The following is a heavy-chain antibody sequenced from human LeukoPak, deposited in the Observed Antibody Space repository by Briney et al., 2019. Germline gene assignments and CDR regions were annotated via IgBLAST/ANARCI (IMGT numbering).Heavy chain of an antibody. D-gene: IGHD3-22*01. CDR1: GHTFTRYY. Sequence: ASVKVSCKASGHTFTRYYMQWVRQAAGHGLEWRGWINPNSGGTKYTQKFQGRVTMTRDTSISTAYMELSRLRSDDTAVYYCARDLLDSSGYHIRPIDYWGQGTLVTVSS. J-gene: IGHJ4*02. V-gene: IGHV1-2*02. CDR3: ARDLLDSSGYHIRPIDY. CDR2: INPNSGGT.